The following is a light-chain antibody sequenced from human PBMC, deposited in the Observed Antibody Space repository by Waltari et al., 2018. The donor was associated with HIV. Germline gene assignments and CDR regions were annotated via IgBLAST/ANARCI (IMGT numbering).Light chain of an antibody. CDR3: SSYTTSSTLVV. J-gene: IGLJ3*02. Sequence: QSALTQPASVSGSPGQSITISCPGTSSAVGVSDYVSWYQQHPGKAPKLMIFEVSYRPSGVSSRFSGSKSGNTASLTISGLRAEDEADYYCSSYTTSSTLVVFGGGTRLTVL. V-gene: IGLV2-14*01. CDR2: EVS. CDR1: SSAVGVSDY.